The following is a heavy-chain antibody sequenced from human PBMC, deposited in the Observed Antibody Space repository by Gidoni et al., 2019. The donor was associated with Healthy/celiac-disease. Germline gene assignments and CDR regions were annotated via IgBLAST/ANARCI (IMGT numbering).Heavy chain of an antibody. V-gene: IGHV3-33*01. CDR3: ARDLEGRYFDY. CDR1: GLTFSSYG. Sequence: QVQLGESGGGVVQPGRCLRLSWAAAGLTFSSYGMHWVRQVPGKGLEWVAVICYCGSNKYYAYSVKGRFTISRDNSTNTLYLQMNSLRAEDTAVYYCARDLEGRYFDYWGQGTLVTVSS. D-gene: IGHD1-1*01. CDR2: ICYCGSNK. J-gene: IGHJ4*02.